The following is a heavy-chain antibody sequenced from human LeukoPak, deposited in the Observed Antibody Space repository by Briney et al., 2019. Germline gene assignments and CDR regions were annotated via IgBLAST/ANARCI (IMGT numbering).Heavy chain of an antibody. D-gene: IGHD2/OR15-2a*01. CDR1: GFIFSNAW. CDR3: ATFYAAGY. J-gene: IGHJ4*02. CDR2: IKRIIDGGTT. V-gene: IGHV3-15*01. Sequence: PGGSLRLSCAASGFIFSNAWMSWVRQAPGKGLEWVGRIKRIIDGGTTDYAAPVKGRFTISRDDSKNTLYLQMNSLKTEDTAVYYRATFYAAGYWGQGTLVTVSS.